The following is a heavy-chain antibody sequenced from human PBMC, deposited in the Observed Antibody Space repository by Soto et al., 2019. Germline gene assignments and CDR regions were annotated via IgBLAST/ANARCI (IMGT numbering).Heavy chain of an antibody. CDR2: IDDSGST. D-gene: IGHD1-1*01. CDR1: SGTISSRSHY. CDR3: ARQGRNTRIVLIKHYATDF. Sequence: SDTLSLTCTVSSGTISSRSHYWAWIRQPPGKGPEWIGVIDDSGSTHYSESLKSRVTISVDTSKNQFSLKVSSVTATDTAVYYCARQGRNTRIVLIKHYATDFWGQGTAVS. J-gene: IGHJ6*02. V-gene: IGHV4-39*01.